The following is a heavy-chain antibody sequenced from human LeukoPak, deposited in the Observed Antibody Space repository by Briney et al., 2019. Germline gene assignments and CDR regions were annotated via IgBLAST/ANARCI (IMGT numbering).Heavy chain of an antibody. V-gene: IGHV1-2*02. CDR3: AREPVDTAMVMSD. CDR2: INPNSGGT. J-gene: IGHJ4*02. D-gene: IGHD5-18*01. Sequence: ASVKVSCKASGYTFTGYYMHWVRQAPGQGLEWMGWINPNSGGTNYAQKFQGRVTMTRDTSISTAYMELSRLRSDDTAMYYCAREPVDTAMVMSDWGQGTLVTVSS. CDR1: GYTFTGYY.